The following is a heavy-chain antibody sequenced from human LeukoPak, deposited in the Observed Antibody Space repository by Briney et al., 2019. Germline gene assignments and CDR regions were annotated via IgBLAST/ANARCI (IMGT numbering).Heavy chain of an antibody. CDR3: AKGSGGSSYSELDY. Sequence: GGSLRLSCAASGFTFSSYAMSWVRQAPGKGLEWVSAITDSGGTTYYADSVKGRFTISRDNSRSTLYLQMNSLRAEDTAVYYCAKGSGGSSYSELDYWGQGTLVTVSS. V-gene: IGHV3-23*01. J-gene: IGHJ4*02. D-gene: IGHD2-15*01. CDR2: ITDSGGTT. CDR1: GFTFSSYA.